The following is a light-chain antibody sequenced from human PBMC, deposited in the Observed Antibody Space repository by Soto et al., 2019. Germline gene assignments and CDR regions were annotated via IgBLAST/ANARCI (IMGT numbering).Light chain of an antibody. CDR3: AAWDDSLNEVV. Sequence: QPVLTQTPSASGTPGQRVTISCSGSSSNIGSNIVNWYQQLPGTAPKLLIYNNNQRPSGVPDRFSDSKSGTSASLAISGLQSEDEADYFCAAWDDSLNEVVFGGGTKVTVL. V-gene: IGLV1-44*01. CDR2: NNN. CDR1: SSNIGSNI. J-gene: IGLJ2*01.